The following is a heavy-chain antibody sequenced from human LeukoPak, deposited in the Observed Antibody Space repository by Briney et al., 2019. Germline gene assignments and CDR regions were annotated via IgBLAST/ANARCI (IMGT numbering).Heavy chain of an antibody. CDR2: INPNSGGT. Sequence: GASVKVSXKASGYTFTGYYMHWVRQAPGQGLEWMGRINPNSGGTNYAQKLQGRVTMTRDTSISTAYMELSRLRSDDTAVYYCARDRYYYDSSGYYSFQKFDYWGQGTLVTVSS. J-gene: IGHJ4*02. D-gene: IGHD3-22*01. CDR1: GYTFTGYY. V-gene: IGHV1-2*06. CDR3: ARDRYYYDSSGYYSFQKFDY.